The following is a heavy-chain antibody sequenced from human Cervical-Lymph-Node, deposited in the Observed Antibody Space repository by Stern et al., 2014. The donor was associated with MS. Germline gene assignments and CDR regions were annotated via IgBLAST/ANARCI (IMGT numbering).Heavy chain of an antibody. V-gene: IGHV5-51*01. CDR3: ARQLSSEALDS. Sequence: EVQLVESGAEVKKPGESLKISCQGSGYTFTSYLIGWVRQMPGNGLEWMGMFYPADSDTRYSPSFQGQVTLSADKSISTAYLQWSSLKASDTAMYYCARQLSSEALDSWGQGTLVTVSS. CDR1: GYTFTSYL. D-gene: IGHD6-19*01. CDR2: FYPADSDT. J-gene: IGHJ4*02.